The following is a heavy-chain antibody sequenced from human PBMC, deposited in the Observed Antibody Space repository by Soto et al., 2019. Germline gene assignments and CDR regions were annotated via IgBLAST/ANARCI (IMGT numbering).Heavy chain of an antibody. V-gene: IGHV3-7*03. CDR2: IKQDGSGK. CDR3: AEDRAFDFWSGYSGSCFDY. J-gene: IGHJ4*02. D-gene: IGHD3-3*01. Sequence: GGSLRLSCAASGFTFSSYWMSWVRQAPGKGLEWVANIKQDGSGKYYVDSVKGRFTISRDNSKNTLYLQMNSLRAEDTAVYYCAEDRAFDFWSGYSGSCFDYWGQGTLVTVSS. CDR1: GFTFSSYW.